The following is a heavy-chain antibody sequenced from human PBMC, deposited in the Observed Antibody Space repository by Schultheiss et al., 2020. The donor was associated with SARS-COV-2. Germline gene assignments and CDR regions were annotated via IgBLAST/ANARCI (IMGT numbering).Heavy chain of an antibody. CDR3: ARGGGHYGDYCDY. J-gene: IGHJ4*02. D-gene: IGHD4-17*01. CDR1: GFTFSSYW. V-gene: IGHV3-7*01. Sequence: GGSLRLSCAASGFTFSSYWMSWVRQAPGKGLEWVANIKQDGSEKYYVDSVKGRFTISRDNSKNTLYLQMNSLRAEDTAVYYCARGGGHYGDYCDYWGQGTLVTVSS. CDR2: IKQDGSEK.